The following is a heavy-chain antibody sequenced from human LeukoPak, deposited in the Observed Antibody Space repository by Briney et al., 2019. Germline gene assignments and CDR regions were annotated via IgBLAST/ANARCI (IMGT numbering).Heavy chain of an antibody. J-gene: IGHJ4*02. Sequence: SETLSLTCTVSGGSISSSSYNWGWIRQPPGKGLEWIGSIYYSGTTYYNSSLKSRVTISVDTPKNQCSLKLTSVTAADTAVYYCARRSDSAMVNIDNWGQGTLVTVSS. CDR1: GGSISSSSYN. CDR2: IYYSGTT. CDR3: ARRSDSAMVNIDN. V-gene: IGHV4-39*01. D-gene: IGHD5-18*01.